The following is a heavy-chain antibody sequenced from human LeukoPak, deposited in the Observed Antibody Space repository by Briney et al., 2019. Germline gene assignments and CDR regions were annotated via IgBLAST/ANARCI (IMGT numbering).Heavy chain of an antibody. CDR2: ISDSGGST. D-gene: IGHD3-10*01. CDR3: S. CDR1: GITLSNYG. V-gene: IGHV3-23*01. J-gene: IGHJ4*02. Sequence: GGSLRLSCAVSGITLSNYGMSWVRQAPGKGLEWVAGISDSGGSTNCADSVKGRFTISRDNAKRGVVIRVILVGFHKQAYYFDSWGQGALVTVSS.